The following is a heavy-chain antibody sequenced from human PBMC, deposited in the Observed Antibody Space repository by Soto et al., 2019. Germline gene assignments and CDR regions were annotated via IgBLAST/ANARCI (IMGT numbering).Heavy chain of an antibody. V-gene: IGHV3-23*01. D-gene: IGHD6-13*01. CDR1: GFTFSSYA. CDR2: ISGSGGST. Sequence: GGSLRLSCAASGFTFSSYAMSWVRQAPGKGLEWVSAISGSGGSTYYADSVKGRFTISRDNSKNTLYLQMNSLRAEDTAVYYCAKDQGRYSSSWYIKGPSYYFDYWGQGTLVTVSS. J-gene: IGHJ4*02. CDR3: AKDQGRYSSSWYIKGPSYYFDY.